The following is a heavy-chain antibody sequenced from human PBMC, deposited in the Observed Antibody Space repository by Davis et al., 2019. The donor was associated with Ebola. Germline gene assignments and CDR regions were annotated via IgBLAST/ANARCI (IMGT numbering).Heavy chain of an antibody. CDR1: GYTFTNYG. CDR3: ARDKLLWFGELLSTATGYYGMDV. CDR2: INPHNGNT. J-gene: IGHJ6*02. D-gene: IGHD3-10*01. Sequence: AASVKVSCKASGYTFTNYGITWVRQAPGQGLEWLGWINPHNGNTNYAQNVQGRVIMTSDTATTTAYMEVGSLRSDDTAVYYCARDKLLWFGELLSTATGYYGMDVWGQGTTVTVSS. V-gene: IGHV1-18*04.